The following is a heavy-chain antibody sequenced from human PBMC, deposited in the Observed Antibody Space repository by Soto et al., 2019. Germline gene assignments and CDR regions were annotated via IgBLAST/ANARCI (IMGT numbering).Heavy chain of an antibody. Sequence: QVQLVESGGGVVQPGRSLRLSCAASGFTFSSYGMHWVRQAPGKGLEWGAVISYDGINEDYADSVKGRFTISRDNSKNTLYLQMNSLRAEDTAVYYCAKDIVLMVYAGNFDYWGQGTLVTVSS. V-gene: IGHV3-30*18. CDR1: GFTFSSYG. J-gene: IGHJ4*02. CDR2: ISYDGINE. D-gene: IGHD2-8*01. CDR3: AKDIVLMVYAGNFDY.